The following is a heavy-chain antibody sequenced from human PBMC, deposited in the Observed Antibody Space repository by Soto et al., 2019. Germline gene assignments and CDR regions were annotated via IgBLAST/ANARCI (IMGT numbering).Heavy chain of an antibody. V-gene: IGHV4-4*02. CDR1: GGSISSSNW. CDR2: IYHSGST. D-gene: IGHD3-10*01. Sequence: QVQLQESGPGLVKPSGTLSLTGAVSGGSISSSNWWSWVRQPPGKGLEWIGEIYHSGSTNYNPSLKSRVTISVDKSKNQFSLKLSSVTAADTAVYYCARILLWFGDHDWGWFDPWGQGTLVTVSS. J-gene: IGHJ5*02. CDR3: ARILLWFGDHDWGWFDP.